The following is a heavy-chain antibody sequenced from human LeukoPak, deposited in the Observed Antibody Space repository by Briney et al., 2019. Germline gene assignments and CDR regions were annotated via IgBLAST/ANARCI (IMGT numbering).Heavy chain of an antibody. D-gene: IGHD5-12*01. Sequence: PGGSLRLSCAASGFTFSNNWMTWVRQAPGKGLEWVATVKKDASEKYYVDSVKGRFTISRDNAKNSLYLQMNSLRAEDTAVYYCARVIVATNTFDAFDIWGQGTLVTVSS. CDR1: GFTFSNNW. CDR3: ARVIVATNTFDAFDI. J-gene: IGHJ3*02. V-gene: IGHV3-7*03. CDR2: VKKDASEK.